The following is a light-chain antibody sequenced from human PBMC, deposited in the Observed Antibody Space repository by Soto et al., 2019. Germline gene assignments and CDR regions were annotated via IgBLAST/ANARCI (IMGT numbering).Light chain of an antibody. CDR1: QSISNY. CDR2: AAS. J-gene: IGKJ1*01. Sequence: DIQMTQSPSSLSESVGDRVTITCRASQSISNYLNWYQQKPGKAPKLLMFAASSLQSGVPSRFSGGGSGTDFTRTISSLQPEDFATYYCQQSYSTPRTFGQGTKVEIK. V-gene: IGKV1-39*01. CDR3: QQSYSTPRT.